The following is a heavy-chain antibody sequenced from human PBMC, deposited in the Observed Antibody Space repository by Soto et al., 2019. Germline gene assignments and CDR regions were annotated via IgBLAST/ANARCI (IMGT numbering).Heavy chain of an antibody. CDR3: AAAGDGYYYGTDV. CDR1: GFMFFSSA. CDR2: IVVGSGNT. Sequence: SVKVSCNASGFMFFSSAVQWVRQARGQRLEWIGWIVVGSGNTIHAQRFKERVSITRDMSTSTAYMEMSSRRSEDTDVYYCAAAGDGYYYGTDVWG. D-gene: IGHD2-8*01. V-gene: IGHV1-58*01. J-gene: IGHJ6*02.